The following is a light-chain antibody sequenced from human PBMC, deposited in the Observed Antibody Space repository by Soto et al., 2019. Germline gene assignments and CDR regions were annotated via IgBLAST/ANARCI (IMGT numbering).Light chain of an antibody. V-gene: IGKV3-15*01. J-gene: IGKJ1*01. CDR1: ESVTSS. CDR3: QQYNIWPLWT. CDR2: AAS. Sequence: EIGMTQSPATLSLSPGDRATLSFRASESVTSSFAWYQQKPGQPPRLLIYAASTRATDVPARFSGGGSETEFTLTISSLQSEDFAVYFCQQYNIWPLWTFGQGTKVDIK.